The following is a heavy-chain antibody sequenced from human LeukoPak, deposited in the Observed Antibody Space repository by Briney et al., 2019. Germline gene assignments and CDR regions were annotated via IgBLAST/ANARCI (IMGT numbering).Heavy chain of an antibody. CDR1: GGSFSEYA. D-gene: IGHD5-18*01. J-gene: IGHJ6*03. CDR3: GSAISGYSSGYIHYYFYMDV. Sequence: ASVTVSCTASGGSFSEYAISWVRQAPGQGPEWMGGIIPTFGPANYAQKFQGRVTITTDEFTSTVYMELSSLRSEDTAVYYCGSAISGYSSGYIHYYFYMDVWGKGTTVTVSS. V-gene: IGHV1-69*05. CDR2: IIPTFGPA.